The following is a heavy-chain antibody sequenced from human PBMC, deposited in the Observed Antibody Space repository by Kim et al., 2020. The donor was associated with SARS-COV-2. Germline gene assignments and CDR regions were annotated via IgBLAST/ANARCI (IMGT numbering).Heavy chain of an antibody. D-gene: IGHD3-10*01. CDR3: ASNQEYYYGSEPPGG. CDR2: ISSSGSTI. Sequence: GGSLRLSCAASGFTFSDYYMSWIRQAPGKGLEWVSYISSSGSTIYYADSVKGRFTISRDNAKNSLYLQMNSLRAEDTAVYYCASNQEYYYGSEPPGGWGQGTLVTVSS. J-gene: IGHJ4*02. V-gene: IGHV3-11*04. CDR1: GFTFSDYY.